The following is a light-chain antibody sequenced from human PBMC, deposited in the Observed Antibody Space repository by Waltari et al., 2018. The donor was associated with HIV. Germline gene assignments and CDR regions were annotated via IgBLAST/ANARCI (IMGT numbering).Light chain of an antibody. V-gene: IGLV2-8*01. CDR1: STDLGPYNY. J-gene: IGLJ6*01. CDR2: EVN. CDR3: SSYAGSGNLLL. Sequence: QSALTQPPAASGSPGQSVTISCTGTSTDLGPYNYVSWYQQHPDKAPRLLIYEVNKRPSGVPGRFSGSKSGNTASLTVSGLQAEDEADYYCSSYAGSGNLLLFGGGTKVTVL.